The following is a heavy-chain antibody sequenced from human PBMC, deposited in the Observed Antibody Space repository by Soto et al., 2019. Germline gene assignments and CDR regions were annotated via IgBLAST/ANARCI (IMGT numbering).Heavy chain of an antibody. CDR3: ARDLVEGTDRWFDP. J-gene: IGHJ5*02. Sequence: PSETLSLTCTVSGGSISSYYWGWIRQPPGKGLEWIGYIYYSGSTNYNPSLKSRVTISVDTSKNQFSLKLSSVTAADTAVYYCARDLVEGTDRWFDPWGQGTLVTVSS. D-gene: IGHD2-2*01. CDR2: IYYSGST. CDR1: GGSISSYY. V-gene: IGHV4-59*01.